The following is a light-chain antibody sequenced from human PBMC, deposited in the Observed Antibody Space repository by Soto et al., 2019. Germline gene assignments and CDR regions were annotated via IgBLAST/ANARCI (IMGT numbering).Light chain of an antibody. J-gene: IGKJ1*01. CDR3: QQYDSSPRT. CDR1: QDISTW. Sequence: DIQMTQSPSSVSASVGDRVTITCRASQDISTWLAWYQQKPGRAPDLLIYAASTLHIGVPSRFSGRGSGTEFTLTISSLQPEDFAVYYCQQYDSSPRTFGQGTKVEI. V-gene: IGKV1-12*01. CDR2: AAS.